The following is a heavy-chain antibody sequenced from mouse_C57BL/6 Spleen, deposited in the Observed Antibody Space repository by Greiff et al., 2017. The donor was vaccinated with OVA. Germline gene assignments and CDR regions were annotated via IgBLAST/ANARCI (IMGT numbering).Heavy chain of an antibody. CDR2: ISYDGSN. Sequence: VQLKESGPGLVKPSQSLSLTCSVTGYSITSGYYWNWIRQFPGNKLEWMGYISYDGSNNYNPSLKNRISITRDTSKNQFFLKLNSVTTEDTATYYCARSFITTVGAFDYWGQGTTLTVSS. V-gene: IGHV3-6*01. CDR3: ARSFITTVGAFDY. CDR1: GYSITSGYY. J-gene: IGHJ2*01. D-gene: IGHD1-1*01.